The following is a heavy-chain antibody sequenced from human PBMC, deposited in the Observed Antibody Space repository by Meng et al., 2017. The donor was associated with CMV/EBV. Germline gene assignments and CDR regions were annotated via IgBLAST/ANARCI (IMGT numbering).Heavy chain of an antibody. CDR1: GYTFTSYY. CDR2: INPSGSST. Sequence: ASVKVSCKASGYTFTSYYMHWVRQAPGQGLEWMGIINPSGSSTSYAQKFQGRVTMTRDTSTSTVYMELSSLRSEDTAVYYCARDGEQQLVDYYYGMDVWGQGTTVTVSS. J-gene: IGHJ6*02. D-gene: IGHD6-13*01. CDR3: ARDGEQQLVDYYYGMDV. V-gene: IGHV1-46*01.